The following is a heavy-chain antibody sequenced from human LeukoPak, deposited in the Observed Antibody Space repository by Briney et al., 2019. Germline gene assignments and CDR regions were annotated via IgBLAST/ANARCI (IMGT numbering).Heavy chain of an antibody. Sequence: PSETLSLTCTVSGGSISSSSYYWGWIRQPPGKGLEWTGSIYYSGSTYYNPSLKSRVTISVDTSKNQFSLKLSSVTAADTAVYYCARHLATNLYYFDYWGQGTLVTVSS. CDR2: IYYSGST. J-gene: IGHJ4*02. CDR1: GGSISSSSYY. V-gene: IGHV4-39*01. CDR3: ARHLATNLYYFDY. D-gene: IGHD1/OR15-1a*01.